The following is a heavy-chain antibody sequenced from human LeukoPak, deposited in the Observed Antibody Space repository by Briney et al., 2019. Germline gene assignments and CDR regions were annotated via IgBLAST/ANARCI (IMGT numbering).Heavy chain of an antibody. D-gene: IGHD2-15*01. CDR2: IYPADSDT. CDR1: GYSFSTYW. CDR3: VTRDIGPSAFDI. J-gene: IGHJ3*02. Sequence: GESLKISCKGSGYSFSTYWIGWVRQMPGRGLEWMGIIYPADSDTRYGPSFQGQVTISADKSISTTYLQWSSLKASDTAVYYCVTRDIGPSAFDIWGQGTMVTVSS. V-gene: IGHV5-51*01.